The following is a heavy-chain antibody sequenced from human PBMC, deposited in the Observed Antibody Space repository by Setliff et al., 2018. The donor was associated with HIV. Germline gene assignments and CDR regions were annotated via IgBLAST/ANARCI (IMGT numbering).Heavy chain of an antibody. J-gene: IGHJ3*02. D-gene: IGHD3-22*01. CDR3: AREGTWNYYDTSGGPDAFDI. Sequence: PSETLSLTCTVSGGSISYYYWSWIRQPPGKGLEWIGYVYYSGSTNYNPSLKSRVTMSVDTSKNQFSLKLSSVTAADTALYYCAREGTWNYYDTSGGPDAFDIWGQGTMVTVSS. CDR1: GGSISYYY. V-gene: IGHV4-59*12. CDR2: VYYSGST.